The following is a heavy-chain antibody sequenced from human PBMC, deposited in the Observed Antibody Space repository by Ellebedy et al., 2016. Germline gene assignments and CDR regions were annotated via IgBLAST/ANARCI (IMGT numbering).Heavy chain of an antibody. CDR1: GYTFTRHA. CDR3: ARDGPDNDYGDYVSENWFDP. D-gene: IGHD4-17*01. CDR2: INAGNGNT. J-gene: IGHJ5*02. V-gene: IGHV1-3*01. Sequence: ASVKVFCKASGYTFTRHAMHWVRQAPGQRLEWMGWINAGNGNTTYSQKFQGRVTITRDTSASTAYMELSSLRSEDTAVYYCARDGPDNDYGDYVSENWFDPWGQGTLVTVSS.